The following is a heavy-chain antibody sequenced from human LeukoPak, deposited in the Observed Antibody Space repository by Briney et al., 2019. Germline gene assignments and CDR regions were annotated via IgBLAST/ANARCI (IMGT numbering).Heavy chain of an antibody. CDR2: IVVGSGNT. Sequence: EASVKVSCTASGFTFTSSAMQWVRQARGQRLEWIGWIVVGSGNTNYAQKFQERVTITRDMSTSTAYMELSSLRSEDTAVYYCAADYYDSSGYFDYWGQGTLVTVSS. V-gene: IGHV1-58*02. CDR1: GFTFTSSA. D-gene: IGHD3-22*01. J-gene: IGHJ4*02. CDR3: AADYYDSSGYFDY.